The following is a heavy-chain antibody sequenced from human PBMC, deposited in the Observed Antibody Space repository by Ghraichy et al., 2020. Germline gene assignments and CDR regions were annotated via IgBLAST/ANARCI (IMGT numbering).Heavy chain of an antibody. V-gene: IGHV1-2*06. CDR2: INPNSGGT. Sequence: ASVKVSCKASGYTFTGYYMHWVRQAPGQGLEWMGRINPNSGGTNYAQKFQGRVTMTRDTSISTAYMELSRLRSDDTAVYYCARTPIAVAGMMHRRGTGFDYWGQGTLVTVSS. D-gene: IGHD6-19*01. CDR3: ARTPIAVAGMMHRRGTGFDY. J-gene: IGHJ4*02. CDR1: GYTFTGYY.